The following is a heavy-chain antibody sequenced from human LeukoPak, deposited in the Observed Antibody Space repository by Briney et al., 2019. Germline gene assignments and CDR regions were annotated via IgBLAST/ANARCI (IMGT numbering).Heavy chain of an antibody. CDR1: GGSISSGSNY. V-gene: IGHV4-61*02. J-gene: IGHJ4*02. CDR3: ARAPLLWFGESLLYY. CDR2: IYTSGST. D-gene: IGHD3-10*01. Sequence: PSETLSLTCTVSGGSISSGSNYWSWIRQPAGKGLEWIGRIYTSGSTNYNPSLKSRVTISVDTSKNQFSLKLSSVTAADTAVYYCARAPLLWFGESLLYYWGQGTLVTVSS.